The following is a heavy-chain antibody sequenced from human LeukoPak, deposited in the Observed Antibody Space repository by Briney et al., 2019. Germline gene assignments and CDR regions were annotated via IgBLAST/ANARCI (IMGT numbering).Heavy chain of an antibody. CDR1: GFTFSSYA. Sequence: GRSLRLSCAASGFTFSSYAMHWVRQAPGKGLEWVAVISYDGSNKYYADSVKGRFTISRDNSKNTLYLQMNSLRAEDTAVYYCAREGDDSSGFYYFDYWGQGTLVTVSS. V-gene: IGHV3-30-3*01. D-gene: IGHD3-22*01. CDR2: ISYDGSNK. J-gene: IGHJ4*02. CDR3: AREGDDSSGFYYFDY.